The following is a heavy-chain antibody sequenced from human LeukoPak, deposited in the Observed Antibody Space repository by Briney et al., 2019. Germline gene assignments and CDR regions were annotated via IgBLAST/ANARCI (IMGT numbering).Heavy chain of an antibody. CDR3: ARAGTPNWFDP. V-gene: IGHV4-59*01. D-gene: IGHD6-13*01. J-gene: IGHJ5*02. CDR2: IYYSGST. CDR1: AGSISIYY. Sequence: SETLSLTCTVSAGSISIYYWSWLRQPPGEVRGWIGYIYYSGSTNYNPSLKSRVTISVDTSKNQFSLKLSSVTAADTAVYYCARAGTPNWFDPWGQGTLVTVSS.